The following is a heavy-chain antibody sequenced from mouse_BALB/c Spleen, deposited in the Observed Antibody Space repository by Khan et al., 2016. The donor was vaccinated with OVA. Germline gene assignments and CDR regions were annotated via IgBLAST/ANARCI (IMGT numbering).Heavy chain of an antibody. CDR3: TRDRIDY. CDR1: GYTFTTYW. V-gene: IGHV1-7*01. J-gene: IGHJ2*01. CDR2: INPTSGYT. Sequence: VQLKQSGAELAKPGASVKMSCTASGYTFTTYWMHWVKQRPGQGLEWIGYINPTSGYTDYNDKFKDRATLSADKSSSTAYMQLNSLTSEDSAVYYCTRDRIDYWGQGTTLTVSS.